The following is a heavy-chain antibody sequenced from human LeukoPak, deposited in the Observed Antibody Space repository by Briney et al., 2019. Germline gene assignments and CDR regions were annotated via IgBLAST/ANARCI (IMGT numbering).Heavy chain of an antibody. CDR1: GFTFDDYA. Sequence: GGSLRLSCAASGFTFDDYAMHWVRQAPGKGLEWVSGISWNSGSIGYADSVKGRFTISRDNAKNSLYLQMNSLRAEDTALYYCAKDGLRFGELSTPANWGQGTLVTVSS. V-gene: IGHV3-9*01. J-gene: IGHJ4*02. D-gene: IGHD3-10*01. CDR2: ISWNSGSI. CDR3: AKDGLRFGELSTPAN.